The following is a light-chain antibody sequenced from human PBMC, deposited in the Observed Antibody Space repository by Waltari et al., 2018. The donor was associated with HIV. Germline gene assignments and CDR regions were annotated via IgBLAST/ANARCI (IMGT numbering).Light chain of an antibody. CDR2: DVS. CDR3: CSYTSNSVLPYV. V-gene: IGLV2-14*01. CDR1: SNDVGGYAY. J-gene: IGLJ1*01. Sequence: QSALTQPAPVSASPGQSTTTSSTGTSNDVGGYAYVSWYQLHPGTAPTLIMYDVSNRPAAVSHRYAGSKSDNTASLSISGRQADDEADYFCCSYTSNSVLPYVCGTGTSVFVL.